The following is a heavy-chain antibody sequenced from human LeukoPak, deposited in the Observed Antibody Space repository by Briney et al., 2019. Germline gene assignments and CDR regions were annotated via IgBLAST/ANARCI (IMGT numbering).Heavy chain of an antibody. Sequence: GGSLRLSCTTYGFTFGDYAMSWFRQAPGRGREWVGLIRSKAYGGTKEYAASVKGRFTISRDDSKSIAYLQMNSLKIEDTAVFYCTREAGYGSGRPADWGQGTLVTVSS. D-gene: IGHD3-10*01. J-gene: IGHJ4*02. CDR3: TREAGYGSGRPAD. V-gene: IGHV3-49*03. CDR2: IRSKAYGGTK. CDR1: GFTFGDYA.